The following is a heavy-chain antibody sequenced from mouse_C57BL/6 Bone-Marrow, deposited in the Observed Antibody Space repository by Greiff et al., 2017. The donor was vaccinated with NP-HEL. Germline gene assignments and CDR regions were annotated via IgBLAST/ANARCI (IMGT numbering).Heavy chain of an antibody. D-gene: IGHD2-3*01. Sequence: VPLPSSGSSLSRPGASVKLSCKASGYTFTSYGISWVKQRTGQGLEWIGEIYPRSGNTYYNEKFKGKATLTADKSSSTAYMELRSLTSEDSAVYFCARSGDGFLYWYFDVWGTGTTVTVSS. CDR1: GYTFTSYG. CDR3: ARSGDGFLYWYFDV. J-gene: IGHJ1*03. CDR2: IYPRSGNT. V-gene: IGHV1-81*01.